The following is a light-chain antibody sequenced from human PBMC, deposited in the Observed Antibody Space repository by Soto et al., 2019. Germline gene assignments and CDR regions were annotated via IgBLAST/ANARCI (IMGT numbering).Light chain of an antibody. V-gene: IGLV3-21*02. Sequence: SYDLTQPPSASVAPVQTARITRGGNNIGSKSAHWYQQKPGRAPVRVVYDDSHPPPAIPEPLPASNSATSATLTPRSVEAGDDAGYYCQVWYSSSDHYVFGTGTKVTVL. CDR2: DDS. J-gene: IGLJ1*01. CDR3: QVWYSSSDHYV. CDR1: NIGSKS.